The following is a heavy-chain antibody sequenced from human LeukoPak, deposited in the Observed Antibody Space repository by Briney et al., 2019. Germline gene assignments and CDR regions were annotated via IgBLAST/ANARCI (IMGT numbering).Heavy chain of an antibody. CDR3: AKEGFGGSCDFDY. CDR1: GFTFSSYA. V-gene: IGHV3-30-3*01. Sequence: GGSLRLSCAASGFTFSSYAMHWVRQAPGKGLEWVAVISYDGSNKYYADSVKGRFTISRDNSKNTLYLQMNSLRAEDTAVYYCAKEGFGGSCDFDYWGQGTLVTVSS. CDR2: ISYDGSNK. D-gene: IGHD2-15*01. J-gene: IGHJ4*02.